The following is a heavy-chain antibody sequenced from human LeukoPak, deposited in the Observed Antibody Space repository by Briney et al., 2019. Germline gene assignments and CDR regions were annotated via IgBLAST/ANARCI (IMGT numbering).Heavy chain of an antibody. CDR3: AKDLEWLVPRWFDY. V-gene: IGHV3-23*01. D-gene: IGHD6-19*01. CDR2: ISGSGGST. Sequence: PGGSLRLSCAASGFTFSSYAMSWVRPAPGKGLEGVSAISGSGGSTYYADSVKGRFTISRDKSKNTLYLQMNSLRAEDTAVYYCAKDLEWLVPRWFDYWGQGTLVTVSS. CDR1: GFTFSSYA. J-gene: IGHJ4*02.